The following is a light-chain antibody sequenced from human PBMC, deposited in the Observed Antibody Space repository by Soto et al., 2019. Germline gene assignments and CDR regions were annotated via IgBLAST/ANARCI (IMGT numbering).Light chain of an antibody. CDR3: SLYTSSSTYV. V-gene: IGLV2-14*01. CDR2: EVT. Sequence: QSVLTQPASVSGSPGQSITISCTGTSGDIGSYNRVSWYQQHPGKAPKLIIYEVTDRPSGVSNRFSGSKSGNTASLTISGLQAEDEADYYCSLYTSSSTYVFGTGTKVTV. CDR1: SGDIGSYNR. J-gene: IGLJ1*01.